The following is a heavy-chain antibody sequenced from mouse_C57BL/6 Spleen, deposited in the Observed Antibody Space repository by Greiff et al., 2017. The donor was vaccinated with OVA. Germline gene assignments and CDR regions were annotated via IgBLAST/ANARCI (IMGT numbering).Heavy chain of an antibody. CDR1: GYTFTSYW. V-gene: IGHV1-64*01. CDR2: IHPNSGST. J-gene: IGHJ4*01. D-gene: IGHD1-1*01. Sequence: QVQLKQPGAELVKPGASVKLSCKASGYTFTSYWMHWVKQRPGQGLEWIGMIHPNSGSTNYNEKFKSKATLTVDKSSSTAYMQLSSLTSEDSAVYYCARPFITTVVAKDYAMDYWGQGTSVTVSS. CDR3: ARPFITTVVAKDYAMDY.